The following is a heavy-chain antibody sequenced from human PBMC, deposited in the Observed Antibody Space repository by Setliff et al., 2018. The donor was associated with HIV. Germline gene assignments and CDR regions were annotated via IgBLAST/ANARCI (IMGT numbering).Heavy chain of an antibody. CDR3: ASGKGVGGVIITGGLDV. CDR2: INPSDGFT. D-gene: IGHD3-10*01. CDR1: GYTFTAFY. J-gene: IGHJ6*03. Sequence: ASVKVSCKTSGYTFTAFYIHWVRQAPGQGLEWLGVINPSDGFTTRAQKFQGRLTMTRDTSTSTVHMDLSSLRSEDTAVYWCASGKGVGGVIITGGLDVWGKGTTVTV. V-gene: IGHV1-46*01.